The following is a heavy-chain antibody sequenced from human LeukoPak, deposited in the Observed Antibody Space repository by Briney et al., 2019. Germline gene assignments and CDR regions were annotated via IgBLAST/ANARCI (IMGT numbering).Heavy chain of an antibody. J-gene: IGHJ5*02. CDR1: GYSISSGYY. V-gene: IGHV4-38-2*02. Sequence: PSETLSLTCAVSGYSISSGYYWGWIRQPPGKGLEWIGSIYHSGSTYYNPSLKGRVTISVDTSKNQFSLKLSSVTAADTAVYYCARDSVVVVAAELRRWFDPWGQGTLVTVSS. CDR3: ARDSVVVVAAELRRWFDP. D-gene: IGHD2-15*01. CDR2: IYHSGST.